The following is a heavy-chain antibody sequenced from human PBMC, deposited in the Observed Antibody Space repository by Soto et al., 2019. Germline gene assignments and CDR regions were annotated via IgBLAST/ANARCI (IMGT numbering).Heavy chain of an antibody. V-gene: IGHV3-53*01. J-gene: IGHJ6*02. Sequence: GGSLRLSCAASGFTVSGNYMSWVRQAPGKGLEWVSVIYSGGSTYYADSVKGRFTISRDNSKNTLYLQMNSLRAEDTAVYYCARVRVAGTEDYYGMDVWGQGTTVTVSS. CDR1: GFTVSGNY. D-gene: IGHD6-19*01. CDR2: IYSGGST. CDR3: ARVRVAGTEDYYGMDV.